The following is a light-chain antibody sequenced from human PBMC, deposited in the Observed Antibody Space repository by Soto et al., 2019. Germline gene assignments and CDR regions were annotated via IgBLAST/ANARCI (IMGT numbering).Light chain of an antibody. Sequence: TQSPGTLSASLGDRVTITCRASQNIFTWLAWYQKKPGKAPTLLIYKTSNLQSGVPSRFSGSGSGTEFTLTIASLQPEDFATYYCQQYSSYYSFGQGTKLEIK. V-gene: IGKV1-5*03. CDR1: QNIFTW. CDR2: KTS. CDR3: QQYSSYYS. J-gene: IGKJ2*03.